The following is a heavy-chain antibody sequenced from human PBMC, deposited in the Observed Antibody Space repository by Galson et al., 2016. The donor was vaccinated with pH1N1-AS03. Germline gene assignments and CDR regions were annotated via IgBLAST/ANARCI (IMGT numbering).Heavy chain of an antibody. CDR2: IKQDGGEK. CDR3: TRDKPLVAVAGSLFGP. D-gene: IGHD6-19*01. CDR1: GFTFSNYR. V-gene: IGHV3-7*01. Sequence: SLRLSCAASGFTFSNYRMSWVRQAPGKGLEWVAIIKQDGGEKYYVDSVKGRFTISRDNAKNSLYLQMNSLGAEDTAVYYCTRDKPLVAVAGSLFGPWGQGALVIVSS. J-gene: IGHJ5*02.